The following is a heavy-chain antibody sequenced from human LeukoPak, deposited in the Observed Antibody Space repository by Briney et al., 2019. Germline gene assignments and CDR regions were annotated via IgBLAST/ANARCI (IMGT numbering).Heavy chain of an antibody. CDR3: ARDNYCSSTDCYNFDY. Sequence: GGSLRLSCAASGFTFSSYGMHWVRQAPGKGLEWVAVISYDGSNKYYADSVKGRFTISRDTSTNTLYLQMNSLRVDDTAVYYCARDNYCSSTDCYNFDYWGQGTLVTVSS. CDR1: GFTFSSYG. V-gene: IGHV3-30*03. J-gene: IGHJ4*02. CDR2: ISYDGSNK. D-gene: IGHD2-2*02.